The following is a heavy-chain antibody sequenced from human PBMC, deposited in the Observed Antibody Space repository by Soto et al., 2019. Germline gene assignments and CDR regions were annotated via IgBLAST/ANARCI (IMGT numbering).Heavy chain of an antibody. Sequence: PSETLSLTCTVSGGSISGGQYSWSWIRQPPGKGLEWIGYIYHSGGTYYNPSLKSRVTISVARSKNQFSLKLSSVTAADTAVYSCASSQGPLLFADFNFWGQGTLVTVSS. CDR2: IYHSGGT. CDR3: ASSQGPLLFADFNF. V-gene: IGHV4-30-2*01. J-gene: IGHJ4*02. CDR1: GGSISGGQYS. D-gene: IGHD2-15*01.